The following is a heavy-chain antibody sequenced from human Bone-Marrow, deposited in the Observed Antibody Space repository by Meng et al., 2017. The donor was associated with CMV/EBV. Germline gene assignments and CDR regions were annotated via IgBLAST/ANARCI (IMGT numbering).Heavy chain of an antibody. CDR1: GFTFSSYD. CDR2: IKSDAIGT. CDR3: ARGLTGIEVSPSDAFDI. J-gene: IGHJ3*02. D-gene: IGHD6-13*01. V-gene: IGHV3-74*03. Sequence: GESLKISCAACGFTFSSYDMHWVRQAPGKGLLWVSRIKSDAIGTTYADSVKGRFTISRDNAKNTLYLQMNSLRVEDTAVYYCARGLTGIEVSPSDAFDIWGQGTLVTVSS.